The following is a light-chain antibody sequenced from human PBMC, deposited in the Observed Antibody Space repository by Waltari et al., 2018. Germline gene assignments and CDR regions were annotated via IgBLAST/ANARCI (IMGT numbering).Light chain of an antibody. CDR2: HTS. CDR3: QQYDDLFT. V-gene: IGKV1-33*01. CDR1: QDINNY. Sequence: DVQMTQSPPSLSASVGDRVTITCQASQDINNYLNWYQQKPGRAPNLLIYHTSNLQTGVPSRFSGSRSGTDYTFTISNLQPEDVATYYCQQYDDLFTFGPGTKVDLK. J-gene: IGKJ3*01.